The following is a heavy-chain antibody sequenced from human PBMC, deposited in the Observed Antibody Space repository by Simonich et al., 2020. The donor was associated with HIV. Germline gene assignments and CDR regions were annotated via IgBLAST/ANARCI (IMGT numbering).Heavy chain of an antibody. V-gene: IGHV4-34*01. CDR1: GGSFNGYY. D-gene: IGHD5-12*01. Sequence: QVHLQQWGAGLLKPSETLSLTCAVYGGSFNGYYWTWIRQPPGKGLEWIGEINHSGSTNYNPSLKSRVTISVDPSKNQFSLKLSSVTAADTAVFYCARRSGYDLDYWGQGTLVTVSS. J-gene: IGHJ4*02. CDR3: ARRSGYDLDY. CDR2: INHSGST.